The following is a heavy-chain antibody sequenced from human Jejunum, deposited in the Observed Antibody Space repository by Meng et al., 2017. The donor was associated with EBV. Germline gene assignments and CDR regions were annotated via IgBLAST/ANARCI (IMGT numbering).Heavy chain of an antibody. D-gene: IGHD5-12*01. Sequence: VERVQAGVEVEEPGASVKASCKASGVACPRYGISWGRQAPGHGPEWMGWITVYNGNTNYAPRLQGRVTMTTDLSTSTAYMELRSLRSDDTAVYYCARDSSGYNANDKVSDYWGQGTLVTVSS. CDR2: ITVYNGNT. J-gene: IGHJ4*01. CDR3: ARDSSGYNANDKVSDY. CDR1: GVACPRYG. V-gene: IGHV1-18*01.